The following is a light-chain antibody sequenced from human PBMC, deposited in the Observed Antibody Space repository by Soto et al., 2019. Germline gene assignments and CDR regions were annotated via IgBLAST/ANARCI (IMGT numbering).Light chain of an antibody. J-gene: IGLJ1*01. Sequence: QSALTQPASVSGSPGRSITISCTGTSSGVATYNYVSWYQQHPGKAPKLIIYEVSNRPLGVSNRFSGSKSGNTASLTISGLQAEDEADYFCSSYTLSSALHVFGTGTKLTVL. CDR3: SSYTLSSALHV. CDR1: SSGVATYNY. V-gene: IGLV2-14*01. CDR2: EVS.